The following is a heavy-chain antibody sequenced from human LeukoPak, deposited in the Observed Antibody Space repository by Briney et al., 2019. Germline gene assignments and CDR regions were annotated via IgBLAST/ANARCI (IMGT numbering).Heavy chain of an antibody. V-gene: IGHV3-23*01. J-gene: IGHJ4*02. CDR2: ISASGVST. D-gene: IGHD5-18*01. Sequence: GGSLRLSCSASGFILSIHAMMWVRQAPGKGLEWVSGISASGVSTSYADSVKGRFTISRDNSKNTLFLQMNSLRAEDTAVYYCAKTETSFAYNFNCWGQGTLVTVSS. CDR1: GFILSIHA. CDR3: AKTETSFAYNFNC.